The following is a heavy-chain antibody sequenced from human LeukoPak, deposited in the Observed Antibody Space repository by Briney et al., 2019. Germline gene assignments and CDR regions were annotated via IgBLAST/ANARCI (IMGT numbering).Heavy chain of an antibody. D-gene: IGHD1-26*01. CDR3: TRDSGTYNWSDP. Sequence: GGSLRLSCAASGFTFSGSAIHWVRQSSGKGLEWVGQIDKKGKGYATATAYAASVKGRFTISRDDSINTAYLQMKSLKTEDTALYYCTRDSGTYNWSDPWGQGTLVTVSS. CDR1: GFTFSGSA. V-gene: IGHV3-73*01. CDR2: IDKKGKGYATAT. J-gene: IGHJ5*02.